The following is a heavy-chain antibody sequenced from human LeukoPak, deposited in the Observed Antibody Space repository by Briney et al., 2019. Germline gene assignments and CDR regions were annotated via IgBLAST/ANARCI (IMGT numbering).Heavy chain of an antibody. Sequence: GGSLRLSCVISGFGFRNYWMHWVRQAPGRGLVWVSRLNSGETSATYADSVKGRFTISRDTAKNTLYLDMNSLRVEDTAVYYCARAPPTFLTHRLDPWGQGTLVTVSS. CDR2: LNSGETSA. J-gene: IGHJ5*02. V-gene: IGHV3-74*03. D-gene: IGHD1-14*01. CDR1: GFGFRNYW. CDR3: ARAPPTFLTHRLDP.